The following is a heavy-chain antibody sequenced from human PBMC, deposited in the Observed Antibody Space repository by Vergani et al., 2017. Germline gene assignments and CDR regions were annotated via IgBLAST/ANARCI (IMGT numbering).Heavy chain of an antibody. CDR1: GYTFTNDD. D-gene: IGHD3/OR15-3a*01. CDR2: IRPKSGDT. Sequence: QVQLVQSGAEVKKPGASAKASCKASGYTFTNDDINWVRQSAGQGLEWLGYIRPKSGDTGYAPKFQGRVTMTRDTSISTAYLDLSSLRSEDTAVYYCVRWTSDICHWGPGTMVTVSS. CDR3: VRWTSDICH. V-gene: IGHV1-8*01. J-gene: IGHJ3*01.